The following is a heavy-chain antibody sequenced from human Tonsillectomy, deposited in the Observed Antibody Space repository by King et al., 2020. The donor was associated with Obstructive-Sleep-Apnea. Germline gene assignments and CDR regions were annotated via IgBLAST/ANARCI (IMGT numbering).Heavy chain of an antibody. D-gene: IGHD3-10*01. V-gene: IGHV4-59*01. CDR3: ARTEDGPWRYSTRWYGYFSQ. CDR2: ISYSGST. Sequence: VQLQESGPGLVKPSETLSLSCNVSGVSMTIDSWSWIRQPPGKGLEWIAFISYSGSTHYNPSVRGRASISVDKSQMQVSLTLRAVTAADTAIYYCARTEDGPWRYSTRWYGYFSQWGQGTLVTVSS. J-gene: IGHJ1*01. CDR1: GVSMTIDS.